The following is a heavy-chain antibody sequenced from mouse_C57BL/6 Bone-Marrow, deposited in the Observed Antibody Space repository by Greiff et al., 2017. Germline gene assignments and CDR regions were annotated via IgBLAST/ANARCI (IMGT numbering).Heavy chain of an antibody. CDR2: IIPSNGGT. CDR3: ARSHDGYYCDAMDY. Sequence: QVQLQQPGTELVKPGASVKLSCKASGYTFTSYWMHWVKQRPGHGLAWIGNIIPSNGGTNYNEKFKSKATLTADKSSSTADMQLSSLTSEDSAIYYCARSHDGYYCDAMDYWGQGTSVTVSS. CDR1: GYTFTSYW. D-gene: IGHD2-3*01. V-gene: IGHV1-53*01. J-gene: IGHJ4*01.